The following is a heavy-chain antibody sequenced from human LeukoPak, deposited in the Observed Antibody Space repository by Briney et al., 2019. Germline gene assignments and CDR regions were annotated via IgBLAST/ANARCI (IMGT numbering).Heavy chain of an antibody. J-gene: IGHJ4*02. CDR2: FDPEDGET. D-gene: IGHD6-13*01. Sequence: ASVTVSCKVSGYTLTELSMHWVRQAPGKGLEWMGGFDPEDGETIYAQKFQGRVTMTEDTSTDTAYMELSSLRSEDTAVYYCATVYSSSWEPFDYWGQGTLVTVSS. CDR1: GYTLTELS. CDR3: ATVYSSSWEPFDY. V-gene: IGHV1-24*01.